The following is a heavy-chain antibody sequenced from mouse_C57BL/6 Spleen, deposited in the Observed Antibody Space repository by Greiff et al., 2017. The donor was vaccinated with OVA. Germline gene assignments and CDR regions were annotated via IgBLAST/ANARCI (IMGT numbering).Heavy chain of an antibody. J-gene: IGHJ2*01. V-gene: IGHV1-69*01. D-gene: IGHD1-1*01. CDR1: GYTFTSYW. CDR2: IDPSDSYT. CDR3: ARGYYGSSYDY. Sequence: QVQLQQPGAELGMPGASVKLSCKASGYTFTSYWMHWVKQRPGQGLEWIGEIDPSDSYTNYNQKFKGKSTLTVDKSSSTAYMQLSSLTSEDSAVYYCARGYYGSSYDYWGQGTTLTVSS.